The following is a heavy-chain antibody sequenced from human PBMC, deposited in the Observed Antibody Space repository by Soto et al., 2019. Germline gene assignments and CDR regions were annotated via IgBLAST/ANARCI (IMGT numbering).Heavy chain of an antibody. Sequence: QVQLQQWGAGLLKPSETLSLTCAVYGGSFSAYYWSWLRQSPGKGLEWIGEINHSGNTNYNPSLKSRVTMSVDTSKNQFSLKLSSVTAADTAVYYCARTSRFEYWGQGTLVTVSS. CDR2: INHSGNT. CDR1: GGSFSAYY. D-gene: IGHD6-6*01. CDR3: ARTSRFEY. V-gene: IGHV4-34*01. J-gene: IGHJ4*02.